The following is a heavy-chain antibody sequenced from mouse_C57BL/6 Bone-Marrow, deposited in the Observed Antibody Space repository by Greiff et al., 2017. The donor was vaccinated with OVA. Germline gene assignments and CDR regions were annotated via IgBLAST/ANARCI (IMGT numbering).Heavy chain of an antibody. D-gene: IGHD1-1*01. CDR2: IDPSDSYT. V-gene: IGHV1-50*01. Sequence: VQLQQPGAELVKPGASVKLSCKASGYTFTSYWMQWVKQRPGQGLEWIGEIDPSDSYTNYTQKFKGKATLTVDTSSSTAYLQLSSLTSEDSAVDYCAREGPYYGSSPWGQGTTLTVSS. CDR1: GYTFTSYW. CDR3: AREGPYYGSSP. J-gene: IGHJ2*01.